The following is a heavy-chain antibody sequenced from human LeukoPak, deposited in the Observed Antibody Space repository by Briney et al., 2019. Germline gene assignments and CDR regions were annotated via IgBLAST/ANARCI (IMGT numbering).Heavy chain of an antibody. CDR1: GFTFGTYW. V-gene: IGHV3-7*05. CDR3: ARWGTYSSSWLGAFDI. CDR2: IKQDGSEK. J-gene: IGHJ3*02. Sequence: GGSLRLSCAASGFTFGTYWMSWVRQAPGKGLEWVANIKQDGSEKLYVDSVKGRFTISRDNAKNSLYLQMNSLRAEDTAVYYCARWGTYSSSWLGAFDIWGQGTMVTVSS. D-gene: IGHD6-13*01.